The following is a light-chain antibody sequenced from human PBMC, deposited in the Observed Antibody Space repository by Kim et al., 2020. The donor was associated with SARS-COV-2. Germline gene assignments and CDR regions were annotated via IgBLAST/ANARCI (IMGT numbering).Light chain of an antibody. CDR2: GTS. V-gene: IGKV3D-15*01. J-gene: IGKJ5*01. CDR1: QTIYTN. Sequence: IVMTQSPATLSVSPGERVTLSCTASQTIYTNLAWYQQKPGQSPRLLISGTSTRATGIPARFSGSGSGTEFTLTISSLQSEDFAIYYCQQYNNWPPWTFGQGTRLEIK. CDR3: QQYNNWPPWT.